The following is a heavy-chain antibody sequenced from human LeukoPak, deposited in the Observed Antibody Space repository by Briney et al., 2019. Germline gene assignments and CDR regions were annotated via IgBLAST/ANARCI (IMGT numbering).Heavy chain of an antibody. V-gene: IGHV4-30-4*07. CDR1: GDSISSDGHS. CDR2: IYHSGAA. CDR3: VRGVGGEYFYFDR. Sequence: PSETLSLTCGVSGDSISSDGHSWSWIRQPPGKGLEWVGYIYHSGAAYHNPSLKSRLALSVDTSNNQFSLRLRSVTAVDTAVYYCVRGVGGEYFYFDRWGQGALVTVSA. D-gene: IGHD1-26*01. J-gene: IGHJ4*02.